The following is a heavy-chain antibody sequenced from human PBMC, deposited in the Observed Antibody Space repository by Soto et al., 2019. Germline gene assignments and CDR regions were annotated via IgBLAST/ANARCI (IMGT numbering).Heavy chain of an antibody. CDR2: INHSGST. V-gene: IGHV4-34*01. Sequence: PSETLSLTCAVYGGSFSGYYWSWIRQPTGKGLEWIGEINHSGSTNYNPSLKSRVTISVDTSKNQFSLKVSSVTAADTAVFYCARERDSGASDAFDIWGQGTMVTVSS. CDR3: ARERDSGASDAFDI. CDR1: GGSFSGYY. J-gene: IGHJ3*02. D-gene: IGHD6-25*01.